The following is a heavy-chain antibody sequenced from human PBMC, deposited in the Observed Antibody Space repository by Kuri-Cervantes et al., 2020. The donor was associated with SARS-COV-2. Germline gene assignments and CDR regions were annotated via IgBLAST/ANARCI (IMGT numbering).Heavy chain of an antibody. D-gene: IGHD3-3*01. CDR1: GFTFSSYW. CDR3: ARDPRNLATFGVVIKGYYYYGMDV. Sequence: GESLKISCAASGFTFSSYWMSWVRQAPGKGLEWVANIKQDGSEKYYVDSVKGRFTISRDNAKNSLYLQMNSLRAEDTAVYYCARDPRNLATFGVVIKGYYYYGMDVWGQGTTVTVSS. J-gene: IGHJ6*02. V-gene: IGHV3-7*05. CDR2: IKQDGSEK.